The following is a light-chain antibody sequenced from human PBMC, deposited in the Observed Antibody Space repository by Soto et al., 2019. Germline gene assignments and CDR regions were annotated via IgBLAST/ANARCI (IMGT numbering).Light chain of an antibody. Sequence: EIVLTQSPGTLSLSPGERATLSCRASQSVRSNYLAWYQQKPGQAPRLLIYAASSRATGIPDRFSGSGSGTDFILTISRLEPEDFAVYFCQHYGSSFENTFGPGTKVDI. V-gene: IGKV3-20*01. CDR2: AAS. CDR1: QSVRSNY. J-gene: IGKJ3*01. CDR3: QHYGSSFENT.